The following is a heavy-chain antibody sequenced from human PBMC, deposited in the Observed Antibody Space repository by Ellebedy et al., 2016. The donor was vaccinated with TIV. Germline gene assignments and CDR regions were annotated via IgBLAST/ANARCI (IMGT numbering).Heavy chain of an antibody. CDR1: GFTVSPNY. J-gene: IGHJ3*01. Sequence: GESLKISCAASGFTVSPNYMSWVRQAPGKGLEWVALISYDGTNKYYADSVKGRFTISRDNSKNTLYLQMNSLRAEDTAVYYCARGRGGHYSRDGLDVWGQGTMVTVSS. D-gene: IGHD2-15*01. V-gene: IGHV3-30-3*01. CDR3: ARGRGGHYSRDGLDV. CDR2: ISYDGTNK.